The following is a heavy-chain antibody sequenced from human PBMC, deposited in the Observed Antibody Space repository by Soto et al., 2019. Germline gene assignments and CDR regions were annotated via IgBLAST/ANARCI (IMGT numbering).Heavy chain of an antibody. J-gene: IGHJ5*01. CDR3: ARDFYDSVGYTWFDS. Sequence: SETLSLTCTVSGDTSTSYYWGWIRQAPGKGLELIGHIHNSGTSTHNPSLNVRVTISIDMSKKQFSLKLTSLPYADTAVYYCARDFYDSVGYTWFDSWSQGTLVTVSS. D-gene: IGHD3-22*01. CDR2: IHNSGTS. V-gene: IGHV4-59*01. CDR1: GDTSTSYY.